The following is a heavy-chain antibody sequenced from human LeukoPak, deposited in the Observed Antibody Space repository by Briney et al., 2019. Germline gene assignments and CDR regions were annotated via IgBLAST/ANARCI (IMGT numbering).Heavy chain of an antibody. CDR1: GFTFSSYA. V-gene: IGHV3-23*01. D-gene: IGHD3-16*01. Sequence: GGSLRLSCAASGFTFSSYAMSRVRQAPGKGLEWVSVISGTGGSTYYADSVKGRFTISRDNSKNTLYLQMNSLRADDTAVYYCARSLGDYTTAGLGYWGQGTLVTVSS. CDR3: ARSLGDYTTAGLGY. CDR2: ISGTGGST. J-gene: IGHJ4*02.